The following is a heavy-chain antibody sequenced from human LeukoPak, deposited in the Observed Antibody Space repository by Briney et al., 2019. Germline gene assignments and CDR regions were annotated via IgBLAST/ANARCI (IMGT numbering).Heavy chain of an antibody. CDR3: ARENYFAGGGYGADF. J-gene: IGHJ4*02. D-gene: IGHD3-22*01. CDR1: GCSISSNY. Sequence: SETLSLTCTASGCSISSNYWSWIRQPAGKGLEWIGRVHTSGESNYHPSLKTRVTMSADTSKNQFSLRLSSVTAADTAVYFCARENYFAGGGYGADFWGQGALVTVSS. V-gene: IGHV4-4*07. CDR2: VHTSGES.